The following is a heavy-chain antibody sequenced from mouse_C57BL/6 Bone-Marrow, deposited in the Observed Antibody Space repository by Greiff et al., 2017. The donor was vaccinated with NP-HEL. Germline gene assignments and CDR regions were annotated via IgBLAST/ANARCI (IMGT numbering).Heavy chain of an antibody. V-gene: IGHV1-55*01. CDR2: IYPGSGST. J-gene: IGHJ4*01. CDR1: GYTFTSYW. D-gene: IGHD2-3*01. Sequence: VQLQQPGAELVKPGASVKMSCKASGYTFTSYWITWVKQRPGQGLEWIGDIYPGSGSTNYNEKFKSKATLTVDTSSSTAYMQLSSLTSEDSAVYYCARWNGYYPDYAMDYWGQGTSVTVSS. CDR3: ARWNGYYPDYAMDY.